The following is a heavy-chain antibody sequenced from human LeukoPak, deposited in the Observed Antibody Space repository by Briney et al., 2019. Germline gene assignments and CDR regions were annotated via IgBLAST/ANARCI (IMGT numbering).Heavy chain of an antibody. CDR2: INSDGSST. CDR1: GFTFSIYW. D-gene: IGHD1-26*01. J-gene: IGHJ4*02. CDR3: ARSPVGATTFDY. Sequence: GGSLRLSCAASGFTFSIYWMHWVRQAPGKGLVWVSRINSDGSSTSYADSVKGRFTISRDNAKNTLYLQMNSLRAEDTAVYYCARSPVGATTFDYWGQGTLVTVSS. V-gene: IGHV3-74*01.